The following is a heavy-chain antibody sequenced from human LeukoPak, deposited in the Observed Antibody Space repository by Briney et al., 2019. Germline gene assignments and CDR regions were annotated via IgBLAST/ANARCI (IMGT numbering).Heavy chain of an antibody. CDR2: IYYSGST. J-gene: IGHJ4*02. CDR1: GGSISSSSYY. CDR3: ARHRSKWLQSSFDY. Sequence: SETLSLTCTVSGGSISSSSYYWGWIRQPPGKGLEWIGSIYYSGSTYYNPSLKSRVTISVDTSKNQFSLRLSSVTAADTAVYYCARHRSKWLQSSFDYWGQGTLVTVSS. D-gene: IGHD5-24*01. V-gene: IGHV4-39*01.